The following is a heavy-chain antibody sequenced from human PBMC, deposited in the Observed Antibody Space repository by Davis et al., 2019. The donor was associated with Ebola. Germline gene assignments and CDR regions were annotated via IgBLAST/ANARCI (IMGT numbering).Heavy chain of an antibody. V-gene: IGHV4-59*08. D-gene: IGHD6-19*01. CDR2: IYYIGKT. Sequence: MPSETLSPTCTVPNGSVGSNYWSCNRQSPGKGLEWIGYIYYIGKTNFNPSLESRVTISVATSKNQFSLRLSSVTAADTAVYYCARHAPHSGGWYLAWLDPWGQGTLVTVSS. CDR1: NGSVGSNY. CDR3: ARHAPHSGGWYLAWLDP. J-gene: IGHJ5*02.